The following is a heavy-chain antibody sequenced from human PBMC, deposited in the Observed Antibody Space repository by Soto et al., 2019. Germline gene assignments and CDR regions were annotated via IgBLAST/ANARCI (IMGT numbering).Heavy chain of an antibody. D-gene: IGHD6-19*01. V-gene: IGHV3-11*06. CDR3: AGAAVAGGTEYFQH. Sequence: PGGSLRLSCAASGFTFSDYYMSWIRQAPGKGLEWVSYISSSSSYTNYADSVKGRFTISRDNAKNSLYLQMNSLRAEDTAVYYCAGAAVAGGTEYFQHWGQGTLVTVSS. CDR1: GFTFSDYY. J-gene: IGHJ1*01. CDR2: ISSSSSYT.